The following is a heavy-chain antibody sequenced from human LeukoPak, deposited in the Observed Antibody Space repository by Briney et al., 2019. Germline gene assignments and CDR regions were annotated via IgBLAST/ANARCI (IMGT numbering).Heavy chain of an antibody. D-gene: IGHD2-2*01. CDR1: AFTFSDYY. CDR2: ISSSGSTI. Sequence: GGSLRLSCAASAFTFSDYYMSWLRQAPGKGLEWVSYISSSGSTIYYADSVKGRFTISRDNAKNSLYLQMNSLKAEDTAVYYCAREGCSSTSCYGPTFDYWGQGTLVTVSS. J-gene: IGHJ4*02. V-gene: IGHV3-11*01. CDR3: AREGCSSTSCYGPTFDY.